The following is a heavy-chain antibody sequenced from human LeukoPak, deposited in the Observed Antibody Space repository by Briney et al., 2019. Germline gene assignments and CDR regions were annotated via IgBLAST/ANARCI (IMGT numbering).Heavy chain of an antibody. V-gene: IGHV4-39*01. CDR1: GGSISSSSYY. CDR2: IYYSGST. Sequence: SETLSITCTVSGGSISSSSYYWGWIRQPPGKGLEWIGSIYYSGSTYYNPSLKSRVTISVDTSKNQFSLKLSSVTAADTAVYYCARQEALDSFDYWGQGTLVTVSS. CDR3: ARQEALDSFDY. J-gene: IGHJ4*02.